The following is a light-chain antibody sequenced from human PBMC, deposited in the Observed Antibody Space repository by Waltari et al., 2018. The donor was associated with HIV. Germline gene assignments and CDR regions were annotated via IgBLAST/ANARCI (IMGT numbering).Light chain of an antibody. CDR3: SSYGDSLRVL. CDR1: SSDIGPYAH. V-gene: IGLV2-8*01. Sequence: QSALTQPPSASGSLGQSVTISCTGPSSDIGPYAHVSLFQQHTHRAPNPLVDEVTRRPSTVSDRFSGSRSGYTAFLTVAGLQPDDEATYFCSSYGDSLRVLFGGGTNVTVL. CDR2: EVT. J-gene: IGLJ2*01.